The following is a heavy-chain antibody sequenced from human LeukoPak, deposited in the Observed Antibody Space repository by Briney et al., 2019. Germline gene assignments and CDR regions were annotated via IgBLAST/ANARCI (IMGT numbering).Heavy chain of an antibody. J-gene: IGHJ5*02. Sequence: PSETLSLACTVSGGSISSYYWSWIRQPPGKGLEWIGYIYYSGSTSYNPSLKSRVTISVDTSKKQFSLKLSSVTAADTAVYYCARGPEGVFDPWGQGTLVTVSS. V-gene: IGHV4-59*12. CDR2: IYYSGST. CDR3: ARGPEGVFDP. CDR1: GGSISSYY.